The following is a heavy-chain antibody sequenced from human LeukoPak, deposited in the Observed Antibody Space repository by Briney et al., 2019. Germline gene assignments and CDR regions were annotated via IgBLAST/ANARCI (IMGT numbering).Heavy chain of an antibody. CDR2: IYHSGST. D-gene: IGHD3-22*01. CDR3: AKSQTYYYDSSGDY. J-gene: IGHJ4*02. Sequence: SETLSLTCAVSGGSISSSNWWSWVRQPPGKGLEWIGEIYHSGSTNYNPSLKSRVTISVDKSKNQFSLKLSSVTAADTAVYYCAKSQTYYYDSSGDYWGQGTLVTVSS. CDR1: GGSISSSNW. V-gene: IGHV4-4*02.